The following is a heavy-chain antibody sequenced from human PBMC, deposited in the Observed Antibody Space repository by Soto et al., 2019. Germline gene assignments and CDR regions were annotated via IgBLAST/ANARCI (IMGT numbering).Heavy chain of an antibody. CDR1: GFTFSSYG. CDR2: IWYDGSNK. Sequence: GGSLRLSCAASGFTFSSYGMHWVRQAPGKGLEWVAVIWYDGSNKYYADSVKGRFTISRDNSKNTLYLQMNSLRAEDTAVYYCARAKAAAGQGYLDYWGQGTLVTVSS. J-gene: IGHJ4*02. CDR3: ARAKAAAGQGYLDY. D-gene: IGHD6-13*01. V-gene: IGHV3-33*01.